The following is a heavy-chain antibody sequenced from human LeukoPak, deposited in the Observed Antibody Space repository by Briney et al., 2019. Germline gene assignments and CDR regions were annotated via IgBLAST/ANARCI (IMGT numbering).Heavy chain of an antibody. Sequence: ASVKVSCKASGYTFTSYYMHWVRQAPGQGLEWMGIINPSGGSTSYAQKFQGRVTMTRDTSTSTVYMELSGLRSEDTAVYYCARDWHPYYDSSGYYYDWFDPWGQGTLVTVSS. D-gene: IGHD3-22*01. CDR3: ARDWHPYYDSSGYYYDWFDP. J-gene: IGHJ5*02. CDR1: GYTFTSYY. V-gene: IGHV1-46*01. CDR2: INPSGGST.